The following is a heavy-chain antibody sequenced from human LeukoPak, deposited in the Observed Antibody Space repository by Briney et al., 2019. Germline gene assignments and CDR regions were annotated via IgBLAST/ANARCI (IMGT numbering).Heavy chain of an antibody. V-gene: IGHV1-2*02. D-gene: IGHD3-22*01. CDR3: AREEVEYYYDSSGYLIDY. CDR1: GYTFTGYY. J-gene: IGHJ4*02. CDR2: INPNSGGT. Sequence: ASVKVSCEASGYTFTGYYMHWVRQAPGQGLEWMGWINPNSGGTNYAQKFQGRVTMTRDTSISTAYMELSRLRSDDTAVYYCAREEVEYYYDSSGYLIDYWGQGTLVTVSS.